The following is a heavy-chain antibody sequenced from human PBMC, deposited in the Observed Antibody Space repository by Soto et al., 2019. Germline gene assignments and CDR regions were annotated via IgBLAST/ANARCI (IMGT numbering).Heavy chain of an antibody. CDR1: GFTFSSYG. V-gene: IGHV3-33*01. J-gene: IGHJ4*02. D-gene: IGHD2-15*01. CDR3: ARDGYCSGGSCYSVPVFDY. CDR2: IWDDGSKK. Sequence: QVQLVESGGGVVQPGRSLRLSCAASGFTFSSYGMHWVRQAPGKGLEWGAVIWDDGSKKYYADSVKGRFTISRDNSKNTLYLQMNSLRAEDTAVYYCARDGYCSGGSCYSVPVFDYWGQGTLVTVSS.